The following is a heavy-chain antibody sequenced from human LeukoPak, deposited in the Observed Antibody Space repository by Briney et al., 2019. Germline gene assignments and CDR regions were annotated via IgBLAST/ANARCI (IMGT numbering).Heavy chain of an antibody. CDR1: GFTFSNAW. Sequence: HPGGSLRLSCAASGFTFSNAWMSWVRQAPGKGLEWVANINEDGSEKYYLDSVRGRFTISRDNAKNSLYLQMDSLRAEDTAVYYCARLFVYGSGAEAFDYWGQGALVTVSS. J-gene: IGHJ4*02. CDR2: INEDGSEK. CDR3: ARLFVYGSGAEAFDY. D-gene: IGHD3-10*01. V-gene: IGHV3-7*01.